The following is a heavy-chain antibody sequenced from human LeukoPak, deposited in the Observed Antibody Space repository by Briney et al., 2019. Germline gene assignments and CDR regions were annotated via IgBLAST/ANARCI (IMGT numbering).Heavy chain of an antibody. Sequence: PSETLSLTCAVSGYSISSGYYWGWSRQPPGKGLEWIGRIAHSGNTYFNPSLKSRVTISIDTSKNQFYLKLSSVTAADTAVYYCARDPGAVAGTNWGQGTLVTVSS. CDR3: ARDPGAVAGTN. V-gene: IGHV4-38-2*02. CDR2: IAHSGNT. D-gene: IGHD6-19*01. CDR1: GYSISSGYY. J-gene: IGHJ4*02.